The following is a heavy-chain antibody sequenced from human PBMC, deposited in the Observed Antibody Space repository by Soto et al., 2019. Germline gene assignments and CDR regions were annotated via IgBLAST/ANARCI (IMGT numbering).Heavy chain of an antibody. J-gene: IGHJ6*02. CDR3: ARHSRYCSSTSCYAAYYYGMDV. CDR2: IYYSGTT. V-gene: IGHV4-39*01. D-gene: IGHD2-2*01. Sequence: SETLSLTCTVSGDSITSNSYFWACIRQPPGKGLEWIGSIYYSGTTYYNPSLKSRVTISVDRSKNQFSLELSSVTAADTAVYYCARHSRYCSSTSCYAAYYYGMDVWGQGTTVT. CDR1: GDSITSNSYF.